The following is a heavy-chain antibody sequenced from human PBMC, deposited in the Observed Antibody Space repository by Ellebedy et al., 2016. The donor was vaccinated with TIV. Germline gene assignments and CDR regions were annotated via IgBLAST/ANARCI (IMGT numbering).Heavy chain of an antibody. J-gene: IGHJ4*02. CDR1: GGSFSGYY. Sequence: SETLSLTCAVYGGSFSGYYWSWIRQPPGKGLEWIGEINHSGSTNYNPSLKSRVTISVDTSKNQFSLKLSSVTAADTAVYYCARGNIAVAAGSKGNTTEFDYWGQGTLVTVSS. V-gene: IGHV4-34*01. CDR3: ARGNIAVAAGSKGNTTEFDY. D-gene: IGHD6-19*01. CDR2: INHSGST.